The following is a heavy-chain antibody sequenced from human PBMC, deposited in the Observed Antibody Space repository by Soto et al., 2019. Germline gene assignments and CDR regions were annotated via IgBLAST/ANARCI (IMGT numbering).Heavy chain of an antibody. CDR3: AKDLKGRDDAFDI. J-gene: IGHJ3*02. V-gene: IGHV3-23*01. CDR2: ISGSGGST. D-gene: IGHD3-10*01. CDR1: GFTFSSYA. Sequence: EVQLLESGGGLVQPRGSLRLSCAASGFTFSSYAMSWVRQAPGKGLEWVSAISGSGGSTYYADSVKGRFTISRDNSKNTLYLQMNSLRAEDTAVYYCAKDLKGRDDAFDIWGRGTMVTVSS.